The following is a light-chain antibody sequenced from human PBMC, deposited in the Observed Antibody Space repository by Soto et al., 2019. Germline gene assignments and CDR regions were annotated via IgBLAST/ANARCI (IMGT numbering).Light chain of an antibody. CDR2: GAS. Sequence: EIVMTQSPATLSVSPGERATLSCRASQSVGSNLAWYQQTPGQAPRLLIYGASTRATGIPARFSGSGSGTEFTLTISSLQSEYFAIYFCQQDNNWPPDRTFGQGTNVEIK. CDR3: QQDNNWPPDRT. CDR1: QSVGSN. V-gene: IGKV3-15*01. J-gene: IGKJ1*01.